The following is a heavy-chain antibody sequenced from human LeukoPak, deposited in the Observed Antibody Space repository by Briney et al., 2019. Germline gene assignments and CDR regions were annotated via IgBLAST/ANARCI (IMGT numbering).Heavy chain of an antibody. V-gene: IGHV1-2*02. Sequence: ASVKVSCKASGYTLTGYYMHWVRQAPGQGLEWMGWINPNSGGTNYAQKFQGRVTMTRDTSISTAYMELSRLRSDDTAVYYCARDLRFGSTVYNWFDPWGQGTLVTVSS. D-gene: IGHD3-16*01. CDR1: GYTLTGYY. CDR2: INPNSGGT. J-gene: IGHJ5*02. CDR3: ARDLRFGSTVYNWFDP.